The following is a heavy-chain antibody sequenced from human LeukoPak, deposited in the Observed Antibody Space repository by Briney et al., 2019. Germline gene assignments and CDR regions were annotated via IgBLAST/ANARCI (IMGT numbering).Heavy chain of an antibody. Sequence: SETLSLTCTVSGGSISSSSYYWGWIRQPPGKGLEWIGSIYYSGSTYYTPSLKSRVTISVDTSKNQFSLKLSSVTAADTAVYYCARPVPIFGVAPRYYFDYWGQGTLVTVSS. V-gene: IGHV4-39*01. CDR2: IYYSGST. CDR1: GGSISSSSYY. D-gene: IGHD3-3*02. CDR3: ARPVPIFGVAPRYYFDY. J-gene: IGHJ4*02.